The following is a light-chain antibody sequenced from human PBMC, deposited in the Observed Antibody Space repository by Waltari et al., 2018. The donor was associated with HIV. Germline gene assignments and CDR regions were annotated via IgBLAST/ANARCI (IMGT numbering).Light chain of an antibody. CDR3: QQYDNLPVT. Sequence: DIQMTQSPSSLSASVGARVPITCQAGQDISTYLNWYHQKPGKAPKLLIYDASNLETGVPSRFSGSGSGTDFTFTISSLQPEDIATYYCQQYDNLPVTFGQGTKLEIK. CDR1: QDISTY. V-gene: IGKV1-33*01. J-gene: IGKJ2*01. CDR2: DAS.